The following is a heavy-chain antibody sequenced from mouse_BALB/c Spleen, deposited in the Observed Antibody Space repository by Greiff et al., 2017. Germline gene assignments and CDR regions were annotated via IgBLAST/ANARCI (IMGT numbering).Heavy chain of an antibody. CDR1: GFNIKDYY. Sequence: VQLQQSGAELVRPGALVKLSCKASGFNIKDYYMHWVKQRPEQGLEWIGWIDPENGNTIYDPKFQGKASITADTSSNTAYLHLSSLTSEDTAVYYCASYGNYFAYWGQGTLVTVSA. V-gene: IGHV14-1*02. CDR3: ASYGNYFAY. J-gene: IGHJ3*01. CDR2: IDPENGNT. D-gene: IGHD2-1*01.